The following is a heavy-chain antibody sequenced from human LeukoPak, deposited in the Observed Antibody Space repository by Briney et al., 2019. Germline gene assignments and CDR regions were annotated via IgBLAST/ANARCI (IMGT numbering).Heavy chain of an antibody. V-gene: IGHV3-21*01. CDR2: ISSSSEYI. J-gene: IGHJ6*03. Sequence: GGSLRLSCAASGFTFSTYSMNWVRQAPGKGLEWVSFISSSSEYIYYADSVKGRFIISRDNAKNSLYLQVDSLRAEDTAVYYCARSLLAYYYMDVWGKGTTVTVSS. D-gene: IGHD2-21*01. CDR3: ARSLLAYYYMDV. CDR1: GFTFSTYS.